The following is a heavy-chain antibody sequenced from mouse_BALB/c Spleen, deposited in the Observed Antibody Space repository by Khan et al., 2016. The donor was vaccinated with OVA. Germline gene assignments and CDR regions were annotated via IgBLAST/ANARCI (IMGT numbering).Heavy chain of an antibody. V-gene: IGHV14-3*02. CDR1: GLYIKDTY. Sequence: VQLQQSGAELVKSGPTVSLTCTASGLYIKDTYMHWLKQRPEQGLEWIGRIDPPNGNTKYDPKFQGKGTITADTSSNTVYLKLSSMKTEDTTIYYCARMARKWGQGTTLTVSS. J-gene: IGHJ2*01. CDR2: IDPPNGNT. CDR3: ARMARK.